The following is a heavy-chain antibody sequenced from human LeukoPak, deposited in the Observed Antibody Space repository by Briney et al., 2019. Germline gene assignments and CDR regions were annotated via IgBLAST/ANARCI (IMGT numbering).Heavy chain of an antibody. CDR3: ARLHGDYLSPIDY. Sequence: SGTLSLTCTVSGGSISSSSYYWGWIRQPPGKGLEWIGSIYYSGSTYYNPSLKSRVTISVDTSKNQFSLKLSSVTAADTAVYYCARLHGDYLSPIDYWGQGTLVTVSS. D-gene: IGHD4-17*01. CDR2: IYYSGST. CDR1: GGSISSSSYY. J-gene: IGHJ4*02. V-gene: IGHV4-39*01.